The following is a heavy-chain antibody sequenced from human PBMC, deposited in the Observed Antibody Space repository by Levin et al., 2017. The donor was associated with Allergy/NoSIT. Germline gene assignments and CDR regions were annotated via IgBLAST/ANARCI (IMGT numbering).Heavy chain of an antibody. CDR2: ISSSGSTI. CDR3: AGAQYYDFWSGKDY. CDR1: GFTFSDYY. V-gene: IGHV3-11*01. D-gene: IGHD3-3*01. Sequence: GGSLRLSCAASGFTFSDYYMSWIRQAPGKGLEWVSYISSSGSTIYYADSVKGRFTISRDNAKNSLYLQMNSLRAEDTAVYYCAGAQYYDFWSGKDYWGQGTLVTVSS. J-gene: IGHJ4*02.